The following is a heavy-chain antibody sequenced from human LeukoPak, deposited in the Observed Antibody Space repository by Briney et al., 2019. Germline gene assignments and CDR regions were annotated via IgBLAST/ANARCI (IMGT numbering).Heavy chain of an antibody. CDR1: GFTFGPYA. CDR3: AKGRGVVGTSTPDY. Sequence: GGSLRLSCAASGFTFGPYAMSWVRQAPERGLEWVSSITNNGDNTYYADSVKGRFTISRDNPKNTLYLQMNSLRAEDTAIFYCAKGRGVVGTSTPDYWGQGTLVTVSS. D-gene: IGHD1-26*01. CDR2: ITNNGDNT. J-gene: IGHJ4*02. V-gene: IGHV3-23*01.